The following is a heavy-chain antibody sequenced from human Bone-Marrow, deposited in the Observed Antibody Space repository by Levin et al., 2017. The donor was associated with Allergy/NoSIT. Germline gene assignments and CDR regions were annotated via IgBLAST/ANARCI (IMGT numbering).Heavy chain of an antibody. V-gene: IGHV4-31*11. CDR3: ARANLFLPRGLYYFDS. J-gene: IGHJ4*02. CDR2: TSSSGNT. Sequence: SETLSLTCAVSGDSITRGNYYWSWIRQDPVKGLEWIAYTSSSGNTYYNPSLKSRVTLSMDASNNLFSLRLSSVTAADTALYFCARANLFLPRGLYYFDSWGRGTLVTVSS. D-gene: IGHD2-21*01. CDR1: GDSITRGNYY.